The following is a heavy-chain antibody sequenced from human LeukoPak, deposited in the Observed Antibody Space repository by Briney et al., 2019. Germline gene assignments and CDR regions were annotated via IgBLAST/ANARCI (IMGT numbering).Heavy chain of an antibody. D-gene: IGHD5-12*01. CDR3: ARGSGYVYY. J-gene: IGHJ4*02. Sequence: SETLSLTCTVSGGSISSYYWSWIRQPPGKGLEWIGYIYYSGSTNYNPSLKSRVTISVDTSKNQFSLKLSSVTAADTAVYYCARGSGYVYYWGQGTLVTVSS. V-gene: IGHV4-59*01. CDR1: GGSISSYY. CDR2: IYYSGST.